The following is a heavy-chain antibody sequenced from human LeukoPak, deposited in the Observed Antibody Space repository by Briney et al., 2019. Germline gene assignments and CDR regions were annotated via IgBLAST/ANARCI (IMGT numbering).Heavy chain of an antibody. CDR3: ARTTAVAGSDAFDI. Sequence: GASVKVSCKASGYTFSSYALNWVRQAPGQGLEWMGWINTNTGNPTYAQGFTGRFVFSLDTSVSTAYLQISSLKAEDTAVYYCARTTAVAGSDAFDIWGQGTRVTVSS. CDR2: INTNTGNP. V-gene: IGHV7-4-1*02. J-gene: IGHJ3*02. CDR1: GYTFSSYA. D-gene: IGHD6-19*01.